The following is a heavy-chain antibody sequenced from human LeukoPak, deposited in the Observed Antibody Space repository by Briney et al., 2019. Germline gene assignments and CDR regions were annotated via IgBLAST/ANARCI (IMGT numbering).Heavy chain of an antibody. Sequence: PGGSLRLSCAASGFTVSSNYMSWVRQAPGKGLEWVSVIGGSGSYTYYADSVKGRFTISRDNSKDTLYLQMNSLRPEDTAVYYCARDWYDYWGQGTLVTVSS. V-gene: IGHV3-53*01. J-gene: IGHJ4*02. CDR2: IGGSGSYT. D-gene: IGHD6-13*01. CDR3: ARDWYDY. CDR1: GFTVSSNY.